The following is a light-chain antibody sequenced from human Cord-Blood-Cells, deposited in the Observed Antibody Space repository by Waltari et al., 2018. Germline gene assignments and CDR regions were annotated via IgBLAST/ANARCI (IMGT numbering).Light chain of an antibody. CDR3: SSYTSSSTLV. V-gene: IGLV2-14*01. J-gene: IGLJ1*01. CDR2: DVS. Sequence: QSALTQPASVSGSPGQSITISCTGTSSDVGGYNYVSWYQQHPGNAPKLMIYDVSNRPAGVSNRFSGAKSGNTASLTISELQAEDEADYYCSSYTSSSTLVFGTGTKVTVL. CDR1: SSDVGGYNY.